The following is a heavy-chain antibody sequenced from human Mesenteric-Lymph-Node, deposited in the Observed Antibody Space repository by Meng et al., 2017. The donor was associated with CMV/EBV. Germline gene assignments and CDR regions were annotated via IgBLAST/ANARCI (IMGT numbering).Heavy chain of an antibody. CDR3: ARAYCSGGSCYSAEYFQH. CDR1: GGSVNNDNYY. J-gene: IGHJ1*01. D-gene: IGHD2-15*01. V-gene: IGHV4-61*01. CDR2: IYYSGST. Sequence: SETLSLTCTVSGGSVNNDNYYWSWIRQPPGKGLEWIGYIYYSGSTRYNPSLKSRVTISVDMSKNQFSLKLSSVTAADTAVYYCARAYCSGGSCYSAEYFQHWGQGTLVTVSS.